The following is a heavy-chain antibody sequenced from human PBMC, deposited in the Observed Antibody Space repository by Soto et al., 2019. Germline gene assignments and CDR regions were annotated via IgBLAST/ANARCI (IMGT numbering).Heavy chain of an antibody. CDR1: GFTFSNYW. D-gene: IGHD2-21*02. CDR2: INAHGSRI. V-gene: IGHV3-74*01. J-gene: IGHJ4*02. Sequence: EVQLVESGGGLVQPGGSLRLSCVASGFTFSNYWMHWVRQVPGKGLVWLARINAHGSRIGYADSVKGRCTISRDNAKNTVYLQVNSLGAEDTAVYYCGRGCGGDCAGVDYWGQGTLVTVSS. CDR3: GRGCGGDCAGVDY.